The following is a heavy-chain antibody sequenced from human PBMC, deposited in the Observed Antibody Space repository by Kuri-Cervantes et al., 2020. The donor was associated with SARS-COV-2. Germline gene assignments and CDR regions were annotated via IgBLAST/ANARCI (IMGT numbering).Heavy chain of an antibody. CDR3: AHTGRYFDWSTPPNAFDI. D-gene: IGHD3-9*01. CDR1: GFPLSNARMG. V-gene: IGHV2-26*01. J-gene: IGHJ3*02. CDR2: IFSNDEK. Sequence: SGPPLVKPTETLTLTCTVSGFPLSNARMGVSWIRQPPGKALEWLAHIFSNDEKSYSTSLKSRLTISKDTSKSQVVLTMTNMDPVDTATYYCAHTGRYFDWSTPPNAFDIWGQGTMVTVSS.